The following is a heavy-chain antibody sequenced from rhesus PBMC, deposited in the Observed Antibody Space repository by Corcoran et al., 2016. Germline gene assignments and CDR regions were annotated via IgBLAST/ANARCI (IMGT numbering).Heavy chain of an antibody. Sequence: EVQLVESGGGLVQPGGSLRLSCAAFGFAFSSFGMTWVRPAPGKGLEYVSHISSDGAGTYYPDSVKGRFTISRDNSKNTVSLQMNSLRSEDTAVYYCAKVLYSTSLWGQGVMVTVSS. V-gene: IGHV3S5*01. D-gene: IGHD3-16*01. CDR1: GFAFSSFG. J-gene: IGHJ4*01. CDR2: ISSDGAGT. CDR3: AKVLYSTSL.